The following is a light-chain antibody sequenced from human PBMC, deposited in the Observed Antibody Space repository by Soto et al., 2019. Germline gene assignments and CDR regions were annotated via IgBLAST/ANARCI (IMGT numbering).Light chain of an antibody. CDR2: SNN. CDR3: AAWDDSLNGVV. J-gene: IGLJ2*01. Sequence: QSVLTQPPSASGTPGQRVTISCSGSSSNIGSNTVNWYQQLPGTAPKLLIYSNNQRPSGVPDRFSGSKSGTSASLAISGXXXXXXXDYYCAAWDDSLNGVVFGGGTKLTV. V-gene: IGLV1-44*01. CDR1: SSNIGSNT.